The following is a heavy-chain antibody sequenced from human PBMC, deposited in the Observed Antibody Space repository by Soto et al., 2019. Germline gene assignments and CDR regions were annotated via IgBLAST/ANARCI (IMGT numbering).Heavy chain of an antibody. Sequence: QEQLQEAGPGLVKPSQTLSLTCTVSGGSMNSHDYYWSWIHQPPGKGLEWIGYIHNSGSTYYNPSLTSRLTISLDTSKNPFSLRLNSVTSAYTALYYCARGEVRGAFDIWGQGTMVTVSS. CDR3: ARGEVRGAFDI. J-gene: IGHJ3*02. V-gene: IGHV4-30-4*01. CDR2: IHNSGST. CDR1: GGSMNSHDYY. D-gene: IGHD3-10*01.